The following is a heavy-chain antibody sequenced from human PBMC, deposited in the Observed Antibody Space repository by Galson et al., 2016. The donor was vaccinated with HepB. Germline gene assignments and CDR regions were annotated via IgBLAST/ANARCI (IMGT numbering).Heavy chain of an antibody. CDR1: GGSISSYY. D-gene: IGHD1-1*01. Sequence: SETLSLTCTVSGGSISSYYWSWIRQPAGKGLEWIGRIYTSGSTNYNPSLKSRVTISLDTSANRISLRLTSVTAADTAVYYCARDLHKTAGYYGVDVWGKGTTVAVS. CDR3: ARDLHKTAGYYGVDV. CDR2: IYTSGST. V-gene: IGHV4-4*07. J-gene: IGHJ6*04.